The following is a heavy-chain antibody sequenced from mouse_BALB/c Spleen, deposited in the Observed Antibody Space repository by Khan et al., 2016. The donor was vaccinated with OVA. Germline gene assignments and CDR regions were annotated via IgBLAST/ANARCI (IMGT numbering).Heavy chain of an antibody. J-gene: IGHJ3*01. V-gene: IGHV1-77*01. CDR3: ARRNYFGYTFAD. CDR2: ISPGSGDT. Sequence: QVQLQQSGAELARPGASVKLSCKASGYTFTDYYINWVKQRTGQGLEWIGEISPGSGDTYYNERFKGKATLTADKSSSTAYMQLSSLTSGASAVYVCARRNYFGYTFADWGQGTLVTVSA. D-gene: IGHD1-2*01. CDR1: GYTFTDYY.